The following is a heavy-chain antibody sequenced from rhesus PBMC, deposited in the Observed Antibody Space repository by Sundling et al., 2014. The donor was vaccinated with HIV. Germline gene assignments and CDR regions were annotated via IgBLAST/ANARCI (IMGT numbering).Heavy chain of an antibody. D-gene: IGHD6-31*01. CDR2: INPNSGNI. CDR1: GYTFTSYH. Sequence: QVQLVQSGAEVKKPGTSVKLSCKTSGYTFTSYHINWVRQAPGQALEWVGWINPNSGNIGYAQNFQGRVTMTRDTSTSTVYMDLSSLRSDDTAVFYCTRGRPSTGWDSWGQGVLVTVSS. J-gene: IGHJ4*01. V-gene: IGHV1-200*01. CDR3: TRGRPSTGWDS.